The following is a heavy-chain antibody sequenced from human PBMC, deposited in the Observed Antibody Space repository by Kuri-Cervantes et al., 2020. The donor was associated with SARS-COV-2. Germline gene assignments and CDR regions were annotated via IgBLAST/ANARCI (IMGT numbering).Heavy chain of an antibody. CDR3: AKGDYCSSTSCYSYYYYYGMDV. CDR2: ISGSGGST. Sequence: ETLSLTCAASGFTFSRYAMSWVRQAPGKGLEWVSAISGSGGSTYYADSVKGRFTISRDNSKNTLYLQMNSLRAEDTAVYYCAKGDYCSSTSCYSYYYYYGMDVWGQGTTVTVSS. D-gene: IGHD2-2*01. V-gene: IGHV3-23*01. CDR1: GFTFSRYA. J-gene: IGHJ6*02.